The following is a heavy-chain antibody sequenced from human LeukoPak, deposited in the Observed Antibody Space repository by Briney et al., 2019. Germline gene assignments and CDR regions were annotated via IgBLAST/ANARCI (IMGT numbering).Heavy chain of an antibody. Sequence: GGSLRLSCAASGFTFSSYAMSWVGQAPGKGLEWVSVISGSGGSTYYADSVKGRFTISRDNSKNTLYLQMNSLRAEDTAVYFCAKRDSRYYFDYWGQGTLVTVSS. CDR1: GFTFSSYA. CDR2: ISGSGGST. D-gene: IGHD6-13*01. J-gene: IGHJ4*02. V-gene: IGHV3-23*01. CDR3: AKRDSRYYFDY.